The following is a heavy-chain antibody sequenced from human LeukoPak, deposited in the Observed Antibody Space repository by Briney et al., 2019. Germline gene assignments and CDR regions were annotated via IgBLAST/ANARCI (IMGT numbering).Heavy chain of an antibody. CDR3: ARAWVTDYFDY. CDR2: IYYSGST. J-gene: IGHJ4*02. CDR1: GGSISSYY. Sequence: SETLSLTCTVSGGSISSYYWSWIRQPPGKGLEWIGYIYYSGSTNYNPSLKSRVTISVDTSKNQFSLKLSSVTAADTAMYYCARAWVTDYFDYWGQGTLVTVSS. V-gene: IGHV4-59*01.